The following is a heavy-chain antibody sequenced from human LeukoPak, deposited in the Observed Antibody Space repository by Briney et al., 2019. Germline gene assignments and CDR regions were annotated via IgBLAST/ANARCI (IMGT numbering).Heavy chain of an antibody. Sequence: GESLKISCKGSGYSFTTYWIGWVRQMPGKGLERIGIIYPGDSDSKYSPSFQGQVTISADKSISTAYLQWSSLKASDTAMYYCARQGPTYYDILTGSKSWGQGTLVTVSS. J-gene: IGHJ4*02. CDR2: IYPGDSDS. CDR1: GYSFTTYW. D-gene: IGHD3-9*01. V-gene: IGHV5-51*01. CDR3: ARQGPTYYDILTGSKS.